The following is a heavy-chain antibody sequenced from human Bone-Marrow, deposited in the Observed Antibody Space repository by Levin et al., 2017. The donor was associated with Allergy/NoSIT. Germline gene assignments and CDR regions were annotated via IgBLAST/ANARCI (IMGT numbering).Heavy chain of an antibody. J-gene: IGHJ4*02. CDR1: GFTFGDYA. D-gene: IGHD6-13*01. V-gene: IGHV3-49*03. CDR2: IRSNIHGGTT. Sequence: GESLKISCTVSGFTFGDYAMKWFRQAPGEGLEWVSFIRSNIHGGTTEYASSVKGRFIMSREDSKSTVYLQMNSMKTEDTSVYFCTRGLVAAGPRLDYWGQGTLVTVSS. CDR3: TRGLVAAGPRLDY.